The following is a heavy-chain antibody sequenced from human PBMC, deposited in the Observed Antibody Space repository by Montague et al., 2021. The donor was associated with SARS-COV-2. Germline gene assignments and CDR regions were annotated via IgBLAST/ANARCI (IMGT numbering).Heavy chain of an antibody. D-gene: IGHD3-22*01. J-gene: IGHJ5*02. CDR2: IYYRRST. CDR1: GDSISNHY. Sequence: SETLSLTCSVSGDSISNHYWSWIRQPPGKGFEWNWYIYYRRSTNYNPSLETRVTISVDPSKNQFSLKMRSVAAADTAVYYCAREDRRNWFDPWGQGTLVIVSS. CDR3: AREDRRNWFDP. V-gene: IGHV4-59*11.